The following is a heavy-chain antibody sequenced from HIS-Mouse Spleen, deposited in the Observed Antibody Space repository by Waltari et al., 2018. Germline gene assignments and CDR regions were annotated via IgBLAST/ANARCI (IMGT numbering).Heavy chain of an antibody. CDR3: ARGFVDTAMVDY. J-gene: IGHJ4*02. CDR2: ISYDGSNK. CDR1: GLPFSSYA. Sequence: QVQLVESGGGVVQPGRSRVLSCAASGLPFSSYAMHWVRQAPGKGLEWVAGISYDGSNKYYADSVKGRFTISRDNSKNTLYLQMNSLRAEDTAVYYCARGFVDTAMVDYWGQGTLVTVSS. V-gene: IGHV3-30-3*01. D-gene: IGHD5-18*01.